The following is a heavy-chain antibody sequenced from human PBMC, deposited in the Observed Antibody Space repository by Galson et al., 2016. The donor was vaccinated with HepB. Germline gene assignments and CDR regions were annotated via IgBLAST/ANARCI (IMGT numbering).Heavy chain of an antibody. CDR3: TRDELGFNLGWDFDQ. J-gene: IGHJ4*02. Sequence: SVKVSCKASGYTFIGYYVHWVRQAPGQGLEWVGWINPKTGDTNYAQKFQGRVTVTRDTSISTAYMELNRLGSDDTAVYYCTRDELGFNLGWDFDQWGQGTLVTVSS. CDR1: GYTFIGYY. CDR2: INPKTGDT. D-gene: IGHD6-19*01. V-gene: IGHV1-2*02.